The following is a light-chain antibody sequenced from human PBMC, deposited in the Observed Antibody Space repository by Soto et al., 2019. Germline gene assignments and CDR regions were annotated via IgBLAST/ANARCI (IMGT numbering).Light chain of an antibody. Sequence: QSALTQSASVSGSPGQSITISCTGTSSDVGNYNYFSWYQQHPGEVPKLIIFNVNNRPSGVSNRFSVSKSGNTASLTISGLQAEDEADYYCSSFTSSTTDVFGTGTKLTVL. CDR1: SSDVGNYNY. V-gene: IGLV2-14*01. CDR2: NVN. CDR3: SSFTSSTTDV. J-gene: IGLJ1*01.